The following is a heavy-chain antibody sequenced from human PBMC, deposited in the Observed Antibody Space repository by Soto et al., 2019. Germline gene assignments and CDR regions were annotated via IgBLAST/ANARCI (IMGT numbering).Heavy chain of an antibody. V-gene: IGHV4-39*01. CDR3: ARQIGRGSWSLDH. CDR1: GGSISSSDYW. CDR2: IYYTGST. J-gene: IGHJ4*02. Sequence: QLQLQESGPGLVKPAETLSLTCTVSGGSISSSDYWWGWIRQPPGQGVEWTESIYYTGSTYYNPSLKSRVIISVDTSKNQFSLRLSSVTASDTAVYYCARQIGRGSWSLDHWGQGTLVTVSS. D-gene: IGHD6-13*01.